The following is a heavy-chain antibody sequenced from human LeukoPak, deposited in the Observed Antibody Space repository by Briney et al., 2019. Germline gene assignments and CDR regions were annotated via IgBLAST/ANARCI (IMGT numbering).Heavy chain of an antibody. CDR3: ARGGVAAAGTSTYYYYYYMDV. V-gene: IGHV3-33*01. D-gene: IGHD6-13*01. Sequence: GGSLRLSCAASGFTFSSYGMHWVRQAPGKGLEWVAFIWYDGSNKYYADSVKGRFTISRDNSKNTLYLQMNSLRAEDTAVYYCARGGVAAAGTSTYYYYYYMDVWGKGTTVTISS. J-gene: IGHJ6*03. CDR1: GFTFSSYG. CDR2: IWYDGSNK.